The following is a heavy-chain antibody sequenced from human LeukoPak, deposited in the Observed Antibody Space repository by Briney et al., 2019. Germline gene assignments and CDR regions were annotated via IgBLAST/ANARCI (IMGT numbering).Heavy chain of an antibody. CDR2: ISHSGST. V-gene: IGHV4-59*01. J-gene: IGHJ3*01. CDR3: ARGRTPGYDLLTPHDAFDL. Sequence: KASETPSLTCTVSAGSIIDYYWNWIRQPPGKGLEWIGHISHSGSTKYNPSLKSRVTISVDTSKIHFSLKLSSVTAADTGVYYCARGRTPGYDLLTPHDAFDLWGQGTMVTVSS. D-gene: IGHD3-9*01. CDR1: AGSIIDYY.